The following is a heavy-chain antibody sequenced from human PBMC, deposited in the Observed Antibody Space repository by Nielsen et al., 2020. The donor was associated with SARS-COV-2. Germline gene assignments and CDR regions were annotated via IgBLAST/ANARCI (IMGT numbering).Heavy chain of an antibody. CDR2: TYYSGAT. D-gene: IGHD6-6*01. CDR1: GGSISRYY. V-gene: IGHV4-59*01. Sequence: GSLRLSCTVSGGSISRYYWSWIRQPPGKGLEWIAYTYYSGATNYNPSLKSRVTISADTSKNQFSLKLRSVTAADTAVYYCAREYSSSPGAFDIWGQGTMVTVSS. CDR3: AREYSSSPGAFDI. J-gene: IGHJ3*02.